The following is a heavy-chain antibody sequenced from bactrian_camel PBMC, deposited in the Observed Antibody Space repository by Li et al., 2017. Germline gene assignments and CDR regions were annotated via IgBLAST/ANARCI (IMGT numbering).Heavy chain of an antibody. Sequence: VQLVESGGGSVRPGGSLTLSCVASELNTVDYHMGWFRQPPGQSREGVAVIDTDGRTEYADSVRGRFTISKDDAKNTLCLQMNNLKPEDTDRYYCAADRYGGRWYRVPTFAHYGRGTQVTVS. V-gene: IGHV3S10*01. CDR2: IDTDGRT. CDR1: ELNTVDYH. J-gene: IGHJ4*01. D-gene: IGHD6*01.